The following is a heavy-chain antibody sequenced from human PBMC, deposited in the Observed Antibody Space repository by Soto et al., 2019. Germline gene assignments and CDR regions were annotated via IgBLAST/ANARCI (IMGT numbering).Heavy chain of an antibody. CDR1: GVSVRASNYH. CDR2: IDYTGTS. CDR3: ARDRATVRVKSKVCYGMDV. D-gene: IGHD5-18*01. J-gene: IGHJ6*02. Sequence: QVQLQESGPGLVKPSETLSLTCSVSGVSVRASNYHWMWIRQPPGKGLEWIGYIDYTGTSSYNPSLKSRVSFSVDRSENQCSLKVTSVAAADAAVYYGARDRATVRVKSKVCYGMDVWGQGTTVPVSS. V-gene: IGHV4-61*01.